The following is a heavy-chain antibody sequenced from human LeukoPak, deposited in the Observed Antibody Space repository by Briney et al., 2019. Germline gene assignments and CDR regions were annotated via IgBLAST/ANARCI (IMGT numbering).Heavy chain of an antibody. CDR1: GFTFDDYA. D-gene: IGHD6-13*01. J-gene: IGHJ4*02. CDR3: AKDYSSSWYGPFDY. CDR2: ISWNSGSI. Sequence: GGSLRLSCAASGFTFDDYAMHWVRQAPGKGLEWVSGISWNSGSIGYADSVKGRFTISRDNAKNSLYLQMNSLRAEDTALYYCAKDYSSSWYGPFDYWGQGTLVTVSS. V-gene: IGHV3-9*01.